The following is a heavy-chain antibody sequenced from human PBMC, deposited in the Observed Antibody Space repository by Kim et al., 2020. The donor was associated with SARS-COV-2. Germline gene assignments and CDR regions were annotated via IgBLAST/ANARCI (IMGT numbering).Heavy chain of an antibody. CDR2: ISYDGSNK. CDR3: ARDARYLAAAGYFDY. V-gene: IGHV3-33*05. CDR1: GFTFSSYG. D-gene: IGHD6-13*01. Sequence: GGSLRLSCAASGFTFSSYGMHWVRQAPGKGLEWVAVISYDGSNKYYADSVKGRFTISRDNSKNTLYLQMNSLRAEDTAVYYCARDARYLAAAGYFDYWGQGTLVTVSS. J-gene: IGHJ4*02.